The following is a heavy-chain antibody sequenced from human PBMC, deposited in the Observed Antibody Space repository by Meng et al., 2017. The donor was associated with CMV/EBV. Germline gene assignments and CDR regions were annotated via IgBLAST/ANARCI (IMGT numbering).Heavy chain of an antibody. D-gene: IGHD1-14*01. CDR3: ARTGVFSRGKVVWFDP. Sequence: GESLKISCAASGFTFSSHWMHWVRQAPGKGLVWVSRINSDGSSTSHADSVKGRFTISRDNAKNTLDLQMNSLRAEDTAVYYCARTGVFSRGKVVWFDPWGRGTLVTVSS. V-gene: IGHV3-74*01. CDR1: GFTFSSHW. CDR2: INSDGSST. J-gene: IGHJ5*02.